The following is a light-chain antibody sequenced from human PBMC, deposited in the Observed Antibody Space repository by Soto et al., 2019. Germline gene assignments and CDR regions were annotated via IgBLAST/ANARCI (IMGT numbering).Light chain of an antibody. CDR3: QQYNYWPPLYT. CDR2: GAS. J-gene: IGKJ2*01. V-gene: IGKV3-15*01. Sequence: EIVMTQSPATLSVSPGERVTLSCRASQSVSDNLAWYQQKPGQAPRRLIYGASTRATDIPARFSGSGSGTEFTLTISSLQSEDFAVYYCQQYNYWPPLYTFGQGTKLEIK. CDR1: QSVSDN.